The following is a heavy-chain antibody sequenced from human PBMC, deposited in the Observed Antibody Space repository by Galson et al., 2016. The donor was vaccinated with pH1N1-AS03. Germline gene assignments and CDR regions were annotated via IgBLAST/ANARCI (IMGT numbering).Heavy chain of an antibody. CDR1: GFILRNYG. D-gene: IGHD2-15*01. V-gene: IGHV3-13*01. Sequence: SLRLSCAAFGFILRNYGMHWVRQARGKGLEWVAIAATAGPTYYGDSVKGRFTISREIPQNSLYLQMNSLRADDTALYYCAKSPGYCSAGSCSDLGYFDCWGQGTLVTVSS. J-gene: IGHJ4*02. CDR3: AKSPGYCSAGSCSDLGYFDC. CDR2: AATAGPT.